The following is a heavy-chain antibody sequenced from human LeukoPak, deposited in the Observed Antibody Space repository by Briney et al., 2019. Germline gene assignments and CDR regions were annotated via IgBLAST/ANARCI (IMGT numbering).Heavy chain of an antibody. CDR2: INHSGST. V-gene: IGHV4-34*01. D-gene: IGHD2-15*01. Sequence: SETLSLTCAVYGGSFSGYYWSWIRQPPGTGLEWIGEINHSGSTNYNPSLKSRVTISVDTSKNQFSLKLSSVTAADTAVYYCARVVVVPYYYYGMDVWGKGTTVTVSS. J-gene: IGHJ6*04. CDR1: GGSFSGYY. CDR3: ARVVVVPYYYYGMDV.